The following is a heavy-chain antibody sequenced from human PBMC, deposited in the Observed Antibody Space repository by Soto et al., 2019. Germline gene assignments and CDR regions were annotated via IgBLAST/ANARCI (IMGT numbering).Heavy chain of an antibody. D-gene: IGHD3-9*01. V-gene: IGHV3-33*01. Sequence: QVQLVESGGGVVQPGRSLRLSCAASGFTFSSYGMHWVRQAPGKGLEWVAVIWYDGSNKYYADSVKGRFTISRDNSKNTLYLQMNSLRAEDTAVYYCARDITSDIFTVPYELRNAFDIWGQGTMVTVSS. J-gene: IGHJ3*02. CDR1: GFTFSSYG. CDR2: IWYDGSNK. CDR3: ARDITSDIFTVPYELRNAFDI.